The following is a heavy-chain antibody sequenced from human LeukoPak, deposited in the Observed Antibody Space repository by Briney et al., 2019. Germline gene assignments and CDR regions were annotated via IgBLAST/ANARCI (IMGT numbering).Heavy chain of an antibody. CDR3: ARAGVSGWYGEY. J-gene: IGHJ4*02. Sequence: SEILSLTCTVSGGSISGYYWKWIRQPPGRGLEWVGYIAYNENTNYSPSLKSRLTMSIDPSKNQFSLRLRSVTAADTAVYYCARAGVSGWYGEYWGQGILVTVSS. V-gene: IGHV4-59*01. CDR1: GGSISGYY. D-gene: IGHD6-19*01. CDR2: IAYNENT.